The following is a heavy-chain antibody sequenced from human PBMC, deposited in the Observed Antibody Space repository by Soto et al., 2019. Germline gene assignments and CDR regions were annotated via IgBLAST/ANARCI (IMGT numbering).Heavy chain of an antibody. CDR2: ISGSGGST. V-gene: IGHV3-23*01. D-gene: IGHD2-2*01. Sequence: GGSLRLSCAASGFTFSSYAMSWVRQAPGKGLEWVSAISGSGGSTYYADSVKGRFTISRDNSKNTLYLQMNSLRAEDTAVYYCAKVKDPYCSSASCYYYFDYWGQGTLVTVSS. CDR3: AKVKDPYCSSASCYYYFDY. J-gene: IGHJ4*02. CDR1: GFTFSSYA.